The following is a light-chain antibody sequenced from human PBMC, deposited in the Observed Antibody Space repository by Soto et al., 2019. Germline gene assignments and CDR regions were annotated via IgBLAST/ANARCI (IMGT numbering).Light chain of an antibody. Sequence: DIQMTQSPSTLSASVGDRVTITCRARQSSGNWLACYQQKPGKAPKLLIYKTSTLDSGDPSRFSGSGSGTEFTLTISDLQPDDFATNYRQQYGNYSPYTFGQGTKLEIK. J-gene: IGKJ2*01. CDR1: QSSGNW. V-gene: IGKV1-5*03. CDR2: KTS. CDR3: QQYGNYSPYT.